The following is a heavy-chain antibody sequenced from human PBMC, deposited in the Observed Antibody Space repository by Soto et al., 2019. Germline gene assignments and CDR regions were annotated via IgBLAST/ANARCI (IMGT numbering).Heavy chain of an antibody. CDR2: INPNSGGT. CDR3: ARRRAAAAAKPSRGMDV. J-gene: IGHJ6*02. Sequence: ASVKVSCKASGYTFTGYYMHWVRQAPGQGLEWMGWINPNSGGTNYAQKFQGWVTMTRDTSISTAYMELSRLRSDDTAVYYCARRRAAAAAKPSRGMDVWGQGTTVTVPS. CDR1: GYTFTGYY. D-gene: IGHD6-13*01. V-gene: IGHV1-2*04.